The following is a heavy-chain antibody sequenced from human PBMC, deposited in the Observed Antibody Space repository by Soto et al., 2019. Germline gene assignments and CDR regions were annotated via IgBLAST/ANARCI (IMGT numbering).Heavy chain of an antibody. D-gene: IGHD6-13*01. CDR1: GFTFSSYS. CDR3: ARDGLSGYSSSWYVSGWFDP. Sequence: GGSLRLSCAASGFTFSSYSMNWVRQAPGKGLEWVSYIISSSSTIYYADSVKGRFTISRDNAKNSLYLQMNSLRAEDTAVYYCARDGLSGYSSSWYVSGWFDPWGQGTLVTVSS. V-gene: IGHV3-48*01. J-gene: IGHJ5*02. CDR2: IISSSSTI.